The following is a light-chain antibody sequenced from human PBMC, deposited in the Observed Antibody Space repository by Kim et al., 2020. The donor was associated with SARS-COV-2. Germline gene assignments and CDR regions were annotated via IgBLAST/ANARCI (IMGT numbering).Light chain of an antibody. CDR1: SSDVGGYNY. J-gene: IGLJ2*01. CDR2: DVT. CDR3: TSYTSSDTLV. V-gene: IGLV2-14*03. Sequence: QSALTQPASVSGSPGQSITISCTGTSSDVGGYNYVSWYQQHPGKAPKLMIYDVTKRPSGVSNRFSGSKSGNTASLPISGLQAEDEADYYCTSYTSSDTLVFGGGTQLTVL.